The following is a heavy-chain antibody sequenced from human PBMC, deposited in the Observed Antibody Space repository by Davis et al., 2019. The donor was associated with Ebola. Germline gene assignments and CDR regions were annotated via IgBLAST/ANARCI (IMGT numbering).Heavy chain of an antibody. CDR2: LYYSGST. V-gene: IGHV4-39*01. D-gene: IGHD3/OR15-3a*01. Sequence: PSETLSPPSNVSGVYLGSSGYYWGFVRQPPGKGLEWIGNLYYSGSTKYNPSLQGRVTMSIDTPRDQFALRLHSVTAADTAVYYCARIRGTGDRRGEDHWGQGILVTVSP. CDR1: GVYLGSSGYY. J-gene: IGHJ4*02. CDR3: ARIRGTGDRRGEDH.